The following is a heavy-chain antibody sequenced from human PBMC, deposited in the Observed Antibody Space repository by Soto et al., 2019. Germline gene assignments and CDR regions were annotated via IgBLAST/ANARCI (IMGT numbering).Heavy chain of an antibody. D-gene: IGHD1-20*01. CDR1: GYTFTTYD. V-gene: IGHV1-8*01. CDR3: VRGGFLSLDHAITATATLGFDP. CDR2: MNPNRTNT. J-gene: IGHJ5*02. Sequence: QVQLMQSGAEVKKPGASVKVSCKASGYTFTTYDINWVRQAPGQGLEWMGWMNPNRTNTGYAEKFQGRVTMTRDTSISTAYMELSSLRSDDTAVHYCVRGGFLSLDHAITATATLGFDPWGQGTLVTVSS.